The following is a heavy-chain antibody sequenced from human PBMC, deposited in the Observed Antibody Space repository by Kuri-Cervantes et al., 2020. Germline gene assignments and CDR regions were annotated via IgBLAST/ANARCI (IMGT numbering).Heavy chain of an antibody. J-gene: IGHJ4*02. CDR2: IYYSGST. V-gene: IGHV4-59*08. Sequence: SETLSLTCTVSGDSINNYHWSWIRQPPGKGLEWIGYIYYSGSTNYNPSLKSRVTISADTSKNQFSLKLSSVTAADTAVYYCARHEQTGFDYWGQGTLVTVSS. CDR3: ARHEQTGFDY. CDR1: GDSINNYH. D-gene: IGHD1/OR15-1a*01.